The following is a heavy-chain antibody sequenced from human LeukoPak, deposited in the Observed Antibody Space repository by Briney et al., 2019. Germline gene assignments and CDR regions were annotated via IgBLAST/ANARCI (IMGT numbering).Heavy chain of an antibody. J-gene: IGHJ4*02. D-gene: IGHD2-15*01. CDR1: GYTFTSYD. CDR3: ARDLGRYCSGGSCYASYY. CDR2: MSPNSGNT. Sequence: ASVKVSCKASGYTFTSYDINWVRQATGQGPEWMGWMSPNSGNTGYAQKFQGRVTMTRSTSMSTAYMELSSLRSEDTAVYYCARDLGRYCSGGSCYASYYWGQGTLVTVSS. V-gene: IGHV1-8*01.